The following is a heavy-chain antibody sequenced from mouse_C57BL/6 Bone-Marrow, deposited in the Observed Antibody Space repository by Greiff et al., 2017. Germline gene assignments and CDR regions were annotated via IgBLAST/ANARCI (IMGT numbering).Heavy chain of an antibody. CDR1: GFTFSDYY. CDR2: ISNGGGST. D-gene: IGHD1-1*01. V-gene: IGHV5-12*01. J-gene: IGHJ4*01. Sequence: EVMLVESGGGLVQPGGSLKLSCAASGFTFSDYYMYWVRQTPEKRLEWVAYISNGGGSTYYPDTVKGRFTISRDNAKNTLYLQMSRLKSEDTAMYYCARQSWYGSSYYAMDYWGQGTSVTVSS. CDR3: ARQSWYGSSYYAMDY.